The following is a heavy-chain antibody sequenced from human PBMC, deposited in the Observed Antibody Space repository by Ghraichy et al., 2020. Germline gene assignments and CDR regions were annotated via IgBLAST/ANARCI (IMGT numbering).Heavy chain of an antibody. V-gene: IGHV4-61*01. Sequence: SETLSLTCTVSGGSVSSGSYYWSWIRQPPGKGLEWIGYIYYSGSTNYNPSLKSRVTISVDTSKNQFSLKLSSVTAADTAVYYCARAEAVAGTFDYWGQGTLVTVSS. CDR2: IYYSGST. CDR1: GGSVSSGSYY. J-gene: IGHJ4*02. D-gene: IGHD6-19*01. CDR3: ARAEAVAGTFDY.